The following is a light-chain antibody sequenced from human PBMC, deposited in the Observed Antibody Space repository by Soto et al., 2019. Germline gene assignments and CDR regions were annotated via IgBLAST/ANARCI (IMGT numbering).Light chain of an antibody. CDR1: QSISSN. V-gene: IGKV3-15*01. CDR2: GAS. Sequence: VTTQSPATLSVAPGERATLSCGASQSISSNLAWYQQKPGQAPRLLIYGASARATGIPARFSGSGSGTEFTLITSSLLSEDFAVYYGQQDHNWPSWRFGQGTKVDI. CDR3: QQDHNWPSWR. J-gene: IGKJ1*01.